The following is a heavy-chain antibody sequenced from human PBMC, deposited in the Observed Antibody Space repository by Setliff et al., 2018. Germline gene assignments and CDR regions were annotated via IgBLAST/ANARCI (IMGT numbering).Heavy chain of an antibody. CDR1: GYNFPGYY. Sequence: RASVKVSCKASGYNFPGYYLHWVRQAPGQGLEWVGWISPHTGNTQYAQNFQGRVTMTRDTSITTAYMELSSLRSNDTAFYYCARRAFIETITGYCFDLWGQGTQVTVSS. CDR2: ISPHTGNT. J-gene: IGHJ4*02. V-gene: IGHV1-2*02. D-gene: IGHD1-20*01. CDR3: ARRAFIETITGYCFDL.